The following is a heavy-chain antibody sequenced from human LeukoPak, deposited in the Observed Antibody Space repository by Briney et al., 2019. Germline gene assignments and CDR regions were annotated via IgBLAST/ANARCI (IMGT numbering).Heavy chain of an antibody. CDR2: TYYRSKWYN. CDR3: AGGNGGLDY. Sequence: SQTLSLTCAISGDSVSSNSAAWNRIRQSPSRGLEWLGRTYYRSKWYNEYAVSVKSRITINPDTSKNQFSLQLNSMTPEDTAVYYCAGGNGGLDYWGQGTLVTVSS. V-gene: IGHV6-1*01. D-gene: IGHD4-23*01. J-gene: IGHJ4*02. CDR1: GDSVSSNSAA.